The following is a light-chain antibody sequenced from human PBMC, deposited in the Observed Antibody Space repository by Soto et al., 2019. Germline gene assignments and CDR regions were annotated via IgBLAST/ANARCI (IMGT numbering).Light chain of an antibody. Sequence: IQLTQSPASLSASVGYRFTFTCRASQDIAIYLAWYQQKPGEAPNLLIHTASTLHGGVPSRFSGSGSGTDFTLTISSLQPEDFATYYCQQANSFPLTFGGGTKVDI. J-gene: IGKJ4*01. CDR2: TAS. V-gene: IGKV1-9*01. CDR1: QDIAIY. CDR3: QQANSFPLT.